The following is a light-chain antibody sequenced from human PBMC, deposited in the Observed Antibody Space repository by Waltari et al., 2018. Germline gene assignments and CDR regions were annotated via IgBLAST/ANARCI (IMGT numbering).Light chain of an antibody. CDR1: LSDIGRYNF. J-gene: IGLJ1*01. V-gene: IGLV2-14*01. Sequence: QSALTQHASVSWAPGQSIAISCTGSLSDIGRYNFFTWYQHHPGTAPQLKIYEVSKRPSGVSLRFSGSKSGSTASLTISGLQAEDETTYYCCSYTSTSTYVFGNGTKVAVL. CDR2: EVS. CDR3: CSYTSTSTYV.